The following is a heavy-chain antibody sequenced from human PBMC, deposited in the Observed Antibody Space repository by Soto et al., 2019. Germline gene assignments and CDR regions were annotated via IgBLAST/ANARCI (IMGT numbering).Heavy chain of an antibody. V-gene: IGHV3-53*01. J-gene: IGHJ4*02. CDR2: IFTGAST. Sequence: EVQLVESGGGLIQPGGSLRLSCAASGLNVRSNYMSWVRQAPGKGLEWVSVIFTGASTYYADSVKGRFTISRDNSKNTVYLQMNSLRAEDTAVYHCARVSSGWYEFDYWGQGTLVPVSS. CDR3: ARVSSGWYEFDY. D-gene: IGHD6-19*01. CDR1: GLNVRSNY.